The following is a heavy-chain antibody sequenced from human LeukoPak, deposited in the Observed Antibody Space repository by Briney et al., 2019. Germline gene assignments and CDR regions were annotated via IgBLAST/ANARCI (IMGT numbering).Heavy chain of an antibody. CDR1: GFTFSSYA. CDR2: ISGSGGST. Sequence: GGSLRLSCAASGFTFSSYAMSWVRQAPGKGLGWVSAISGSGGSTYYADSVRGRFTISRDNSTTTLYLQMKSPRDEDTAVYCCAKRYYYDSSGYAYFFDYWAREPWSPSPQ. J-gene: IGHJ4*02. CDR3: AKRYYYDSSGYAYFFDY. V-gene: IGHV3-23*01. D-gene: IGHD3-22*01.